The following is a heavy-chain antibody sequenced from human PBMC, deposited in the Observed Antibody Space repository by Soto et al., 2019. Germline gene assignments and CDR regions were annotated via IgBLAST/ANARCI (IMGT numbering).Heavy chain of an antibody. Sequence: QVQLVQSGAEVKKPGSSVKVSCKASGCTFSSYAISWVRQAPGQGLEWMGGSIPIFGTANYAQKFQGRVTLTADESTSTAYMELSSLSSEDTAVYYCALPLADDGYKFNYLGQGTLVPVSS. CDR3: ALPLADDGYKFNY. J-gene: IGHJ4*02. V-gene: IGHV1-69*01. D-gene: IGHD5-12*01. CDR2: SIPIFGTA. CDR1: GCTFSSYA.